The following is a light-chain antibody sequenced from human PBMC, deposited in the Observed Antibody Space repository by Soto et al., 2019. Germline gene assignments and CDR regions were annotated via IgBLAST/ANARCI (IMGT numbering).Light chain of an antibody. CDR2: KAS. V-gene: IGKV1-5*03. J-gene: IGKJ4*01. CDR1: QSISSW. Sequence: IHISQSPSLVSASFVDIVPLTCRASQSISSWLAWYQQKPGKAPKLLIYKASGLESGVPSRFSGSGSGTDFTLTISSLQPDDFATYYCQQYNSYSPLTFGGGTKVDIK. CDR3: QQYNSYSPLT.